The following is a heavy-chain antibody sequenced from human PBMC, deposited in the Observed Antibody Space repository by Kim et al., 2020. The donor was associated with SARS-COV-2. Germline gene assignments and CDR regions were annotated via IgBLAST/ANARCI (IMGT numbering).Heavy chain of an antibody. CDR2: IRSNAYGGTT. V-gene: IGHV3-49*03. D-gene: IGHD5-18*01. CDR1: GFTFGDYA. J-gene: IGHJ4*02. CDR3: TRSGGMATATFDY. Sequence: GGSLRLSCTASGFTFGDYAMNWFRQAPGKGLEWVGFIRSNAYGGTTEYAASVKGRFTISRDDSKSIAYLQMNSLKTEDTAVYYCTRSGGMATATFDYWGQGTLVTVSS.